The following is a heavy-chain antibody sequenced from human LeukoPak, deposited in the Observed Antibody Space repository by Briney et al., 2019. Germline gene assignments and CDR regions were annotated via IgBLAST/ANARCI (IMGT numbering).Heavy chain of an antibody. CDR2: IYHSGST. CDR3: ASRAGYSYGPDWYFDL. CDR1: GGSISSSNW. V-gene: IGHV4-4*02. Sequence: SETLSLTCAVSGGSISSSNWWSWVRQPPGKGLEWIGEIYHSGSTNYNPSLKSRVTISVDKSKNQFSLKLSSVTAADTAVHYCASRAGYSYGPDWYFDLWGRGTLVTVSS. J-gene: IGHJ2*01. D-gene: IGHD5-18*01.